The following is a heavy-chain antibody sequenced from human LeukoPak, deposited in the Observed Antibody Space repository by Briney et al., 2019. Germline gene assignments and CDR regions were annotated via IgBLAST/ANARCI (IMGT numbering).Heavy chain of an antibody. CDR1: GFTFSSYW. V-gene: IGHV3-7*01. CDR3: ARDGGGYYYYYMDV. D-gene: IGHD3-16*01. CDR2: IKQDGSEK. J-gene: IGHJ6*03. Sequence: PGGSLRLSCAASGFTFSSYWMSWVRQAPGKGLEWVANIKQDGSEKYYVDSVKGRFTISRDNAKNSLYLQMNSLRAKDTAVYYCARDGGGYYYYYMDVWGKGTTVTVSS.